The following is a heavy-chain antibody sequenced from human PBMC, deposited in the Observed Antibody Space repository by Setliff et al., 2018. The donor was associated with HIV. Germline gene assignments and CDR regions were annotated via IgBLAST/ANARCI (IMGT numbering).Heavy chain of an antibody. J-gene: IGHJ4*02. V-gene: IGHV3-30*02. Sequence: PGGSLRLSCAASDFTFSSYGMHWVRQAPGKGLEWVAFIRYDDTYRYYVDSVKGRFTISRDNSKNTLYLQMNSLRPEDTAVYYCAKNVHRSPWSPLDYWGQGTLVTVSS. D-gene: IGHD6-19*01. CDR2: IRYDDTYR. CDR1: DFTFSSYG. CDR3: AKNVHRSPWSPLDY.